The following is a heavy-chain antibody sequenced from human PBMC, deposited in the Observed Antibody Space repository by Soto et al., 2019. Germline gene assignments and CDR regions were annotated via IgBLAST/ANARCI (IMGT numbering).Heavy chain of an antibody. Sequence: QVQLVQSGAEVKKPGASVRISCSASGYSFTSTYVHWVRQAPGQGPEWMGIINPAGGTTYYAQKFQGRLTITSDTSTDTVFMDLNDLTSEDTAVYFCPLKVVNYYDNWGQGTLLTVSS. J-gene: IGHJ4*02. CDR2: INPAGGTT. V-gene: IGHV1-46*01. CDR3: PLKVVNYYDN. CDR1: GYSFTSTY.